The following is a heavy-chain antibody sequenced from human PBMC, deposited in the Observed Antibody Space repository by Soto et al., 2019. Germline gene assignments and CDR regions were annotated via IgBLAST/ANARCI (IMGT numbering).Heavy chain of an antibody. V-gene: IGHV1-69*01. Sequence: QVQLVQSGAEVKKPGSSVKVSYKASGDTFTNYAINWVRQAPGQGLEWMGGFIPIFDAANYAQNFRGRVTITADESTSTAYMELSGLRSEDTAMYYCARKAESYGFDIWGQGTLVTVSS. D-gene: IGHD3-10*01. CDR3: ARKAESYGFDI. CDR1: GDTFTNYA. J-gene: IGHJ3*02. CDR2: FIPIFDAA.